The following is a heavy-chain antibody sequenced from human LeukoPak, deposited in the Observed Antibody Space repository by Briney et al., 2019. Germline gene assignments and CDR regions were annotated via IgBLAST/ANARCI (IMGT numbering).Heavy chain of an antibody. CDR3: ARDIAYDSSGYYSPHFDY. D-gene: IGHD3-22*01. J-gene: IGHJ4*02. V-gene: IGHV3-53*01. CDR2: IYSGGST. Sequence: GGSLRLSCAASGFTFSSYEMNWVRQAPGKGLEWVSVIYSGGSTYYADSVKGRFTISRDNSKNTLYLQMNSLRAEDTAVYYCARDIAYDSSGYYSPHFDYWGQGTLVTVSS. CDR1: GFTFSSYE.